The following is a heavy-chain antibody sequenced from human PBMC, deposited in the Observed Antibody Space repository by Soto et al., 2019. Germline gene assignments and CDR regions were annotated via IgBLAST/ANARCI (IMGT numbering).Heavy chain of an antibody. V-gene: IGHV4-4*02. CDR1: SGSISSSNW. J-gene: IGHJ4*02. CDR2: IYHSGST. D-gene: IGHD6-19*01. CDR3: GRGYSRGLKYFFDY. Sequence: QVQLQESGPGLVKPSGTLSLTCAVSSGSISSSNWWSWVRQPPGKGLEWIGEIYHSGSTNYNPSLKSRVTISVDKAKNQFSLKLGSVAGADTAVYYCGRGYSRGLKYFFDYWGQGTLVTVSS.